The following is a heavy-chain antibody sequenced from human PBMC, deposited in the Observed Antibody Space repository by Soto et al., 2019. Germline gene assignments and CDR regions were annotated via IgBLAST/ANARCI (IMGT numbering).Heavy chain of an antibody. CDR1: GYTFTSYG. CDR2: ISAYNGNT. D-gene: IGHD6-13*01. Sequence: GASVKVSCKASGYTFTSYGISWVRQAPGQGLEWMGWISAYNGNTNYAQKLQGRVTMTTDTSTSTAYMELRSLRSDDTAVYYCAREGLQWLPPSIAAAGGPYYYGMDVWGQGTTVTVSS. J-gene: IGHJ6*02. CDR3: AREGLQWLPPSIAAAGGPYYYGMDV. V-gene: IGHV1-18*01.